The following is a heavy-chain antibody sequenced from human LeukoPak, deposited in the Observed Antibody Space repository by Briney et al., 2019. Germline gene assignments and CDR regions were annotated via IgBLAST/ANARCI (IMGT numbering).Heavy chain of an antibody. CDR2: ISGSGGST. D-gene: IGHD3-22*01. Sequence: PGGSLRLSCAASGFTFSSYAMSWVRQAPGKGLEWVSAISGSGGSTYYADSVKGRFTISRDNSKNTLYLQMNSLRAEDTAVYYCAKCCSEAYYYDSSGYYEFDYWGQGTLVTVSS. J-gene: IGHJ4*02. CDR3: AKCCSEAYYYDSSGYYEFDY. CDR1: GFTFSSYA. V-gene: IGHV3-23*01.